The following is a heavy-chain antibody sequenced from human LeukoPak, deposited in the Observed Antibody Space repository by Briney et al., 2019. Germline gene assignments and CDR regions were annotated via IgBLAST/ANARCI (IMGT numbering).Heavy chain of an antibody. Sequence: GGSLRLSCAASGFTFSSYAMHWVRQAPGKGLEWVAVISYDGSNKYYADSVKGRFTISRDNSKNTLYLQMNSLRAEDTAVYYCAKDLYYYDSSGSPWHAFDIWGQGTMVTVSS. CDR2: ISYDGSNK. J-gene: IGHJ3*02. D-gene: IGHD3-22*01. CDR1: GFTFSSYA. V-gene: IGHV3-30*04. CDR3: AKDLYYYDSSGSPWHAFDI.